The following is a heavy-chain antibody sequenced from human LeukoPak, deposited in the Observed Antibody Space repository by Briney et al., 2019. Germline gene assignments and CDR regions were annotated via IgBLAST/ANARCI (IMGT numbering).Heavy chain of an antibody. CDR1: GYNFTTYW. V-gene: IGHV5-51*01. Sequence: GEPLKISCKGSGYNFTTYWIGWVRQMPGKGLEWMGIIWPGDSDTTYSPPFQGQVIISADKSISTAYLQWSSLKASDTAMYYCARQIATYYYYIDVWGKGTTVTVSS. CDR2: IWPGDSDT. CDR3: ARQIATYYYYIDV. D-gene: IGHD2-21*01. J-gene: IGHJ6*03.